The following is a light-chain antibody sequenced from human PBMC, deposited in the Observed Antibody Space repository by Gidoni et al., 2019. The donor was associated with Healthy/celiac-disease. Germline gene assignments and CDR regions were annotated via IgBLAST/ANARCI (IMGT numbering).Light chain of an antibody. CDR2: LGS. CDR1: QSLLHSNGYNY. V-gene: IGKV2-28*01. Sequence: DIVMTQSPLSLPVTPGEPASISCRSSQSLLHSNGYNYLDWYLQKPGQSPQLLIYLGSNRASGVPDRFSGSGSGPDFTLKISRVEAEDVGVYYFMQALQTPWTFGQGTKLEIK. J-gene: IGKJ2*01. CDR3: MQALQTPWT.